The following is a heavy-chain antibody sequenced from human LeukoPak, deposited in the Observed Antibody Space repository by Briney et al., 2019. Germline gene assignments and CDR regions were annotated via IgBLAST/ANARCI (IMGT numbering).Heavy chain of an antibody. V-gene: IGHV4-61*01. Sequence: SETLSLTCTVSGGSVSSGSYYWSWIRQPPGKGLEWIGYIYYSGSTNYNPSLKSRVTISVDTSKNQFSLKLSSVTAADTAVYYCARDPLYSSGWYLGSWGQGTLVTVSS. CDR1: GGSVSSGSYY. J-gene: IGHJ4*02. D-gene: IGHD6-19*01. CDR3: ARDPLYSSGWYLGS. CDR2: IYYSGST.